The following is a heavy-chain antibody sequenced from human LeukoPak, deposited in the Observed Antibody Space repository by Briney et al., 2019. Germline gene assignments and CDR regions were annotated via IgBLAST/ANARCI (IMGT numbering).Heavy chain of an antibody. CDR1: GGSISSYY. Sequence: PSETLSLTCTVSGGSISSYYWSWTRQPPGKGLEWIGYIYYSGSTNYNPSLKSRVTISVDTSKNQFSLKLSSVTAADTAVYYCARAPPDYDILTGSVSDWGQGTLVTVSS. J-gene: IGHJ4*02. CDR2: IYYSGST. D-gene: IGHD3-9*01. V-gene: IGHV4-59*08. CDR3: ARAPPDYDILTGSVSD.